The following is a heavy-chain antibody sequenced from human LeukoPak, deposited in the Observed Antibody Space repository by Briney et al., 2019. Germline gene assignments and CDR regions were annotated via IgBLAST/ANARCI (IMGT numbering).Heavy chain of an antibody. D-gene: IGHD6-13*01. Sequence: GGSLRLSCAASGFTLGKYIMPWVRQAPGNARAWVSSIGGGDDITFYADSVKVRFRISRDDSENTVFLQISRLRVEDTGIYYCAKWGGTKTIGTIWYGPLDYWGQGTQVIVSS. CDR2: IGGGDDIT. J-gene: IGHJ4*02. CDR1: GFTLGKYI. V-gene: IGHV3-23*01. CDR3: AKWGGTKTIGTIWYGPLDY.